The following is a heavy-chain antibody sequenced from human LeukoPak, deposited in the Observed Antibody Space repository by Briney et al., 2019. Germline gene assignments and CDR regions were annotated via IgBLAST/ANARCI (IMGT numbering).Heavy chain of an antibody. CDR1: GFTFSSYA. CDR2: ISYDGSNK. Sequence: GSLRLSCAASGFTFSSYAMHWVRQAPGKGLEWVAVISYDGSNKYYADSVKGRFTISRDSSKNTLYLQMNSLRAEDTAVYYCTSVDPMVRGVIHLFYYWGQGALVTVSS. J-gene: IGHJ4*02. CDR3: TSVDPMVRGVIHLFYY. D-gene: IGHD3-10*01. V-gene: IGHV3-30*14.